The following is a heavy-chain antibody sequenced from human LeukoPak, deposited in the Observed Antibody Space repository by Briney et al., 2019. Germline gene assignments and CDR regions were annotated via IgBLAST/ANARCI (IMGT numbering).Heavy chain of an antibody. CDR1: GFTFSNYN. CDR2: ISSSSSYI. D-gene: IGHD3-16*01. Sequence: GGSLRLSCATSGFTFSNYNMNWVRQAPGKGLEWVSSISSSSSYIYYADSVKGRFTISRDNSKNTLYLQMNSLRAEDTAVYYCAKDYDMGDPAHLDAFDIWGQGTMVTVSS. J-gene: IGHJ3*02. V-gene: IGHV3-21*01. CDR3: AKDYDMGDPAHLDAFDI.